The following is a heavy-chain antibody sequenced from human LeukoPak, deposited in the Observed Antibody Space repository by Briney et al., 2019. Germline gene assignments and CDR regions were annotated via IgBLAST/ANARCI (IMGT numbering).Heavy chain of an antibody. Sequence: SETLSLTCTVSGGSISSGGYYWSWLRQHPGKGLEWIGYIYYSGSTYYNPSLKSRVTISVDTSKNQFSLKLSSVTAADTAVYYCARERAHILTGYDWFDPWGQGTLVTVSS. CDR3: ARERAHILTGYDWFDP. J-gene: IGHJ5*02. V-gene: IGHV4-31*03. CDR1: GGSISSGGYY. CDR2: IYYSGST. D-gene: IGHD3-9*01.